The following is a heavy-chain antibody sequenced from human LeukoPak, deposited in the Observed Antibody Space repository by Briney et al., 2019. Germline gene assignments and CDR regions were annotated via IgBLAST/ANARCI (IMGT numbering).Heavy chain of an antibody. V-gene: IGHV1-3*01. Sequence: ASVKVSCKVSGYTSPFYGITWVRQAPGQGLEWMGWINAGNGNTKYSQKFQGRVTITRDTSASTAYMELSSLRSEDTAVYYCARVPLYSGYDFGYWGQGTLVTVSS. CDR1: GYTSPFYG. J-gene: IGHJ4*02. D-gene: IGHD5-12*01. CDR3: ARVPLYSGYDFGY. CDR2: INAGNGNT.